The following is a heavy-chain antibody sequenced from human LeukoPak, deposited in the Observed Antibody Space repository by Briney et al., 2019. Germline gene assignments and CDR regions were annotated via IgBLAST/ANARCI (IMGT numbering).Heavy chain of an antibody. CDR1: GFMFSSYT. V-gene: IGHV3-21*01. CDR3: VRGGYYDSRDAFHV. D-gene: IGHD3-22*01. Sequence: PGGSLRLSCAAAGFMFSSYTVTWARQTPGKGLEWVSSISSSGTAIYYADSLKGRFTISRDNGKKSLYLQMNSLRAEDTAVYYCVRGGYYDSRDAFHVWGQGTVVTVSS. CDR2: ISSSGTAI. J-gene: IGHJ3*01.